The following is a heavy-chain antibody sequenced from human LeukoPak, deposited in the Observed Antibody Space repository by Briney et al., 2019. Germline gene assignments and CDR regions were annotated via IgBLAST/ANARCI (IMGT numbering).Heavy chain of an antibody. V-gene: IGHV4-39*01. J-gene: IGHJ2*01. CDR1: GGSISSSRYY. D-gene: IGHD4-23*01. CDR2: IYYSGST. Sequence: SETLSLTCTVSGGSISSSRYYWGWIRQPPGKGLEWIGSIYYSGSTYYNPSLKSRVTMSVDTSKNQFSLKLSSVTAADTAVYYCARGSTTVVTPSYFDLWGRGTLVTVSS. CDR3: ARGSTTVVTPSYFDL.